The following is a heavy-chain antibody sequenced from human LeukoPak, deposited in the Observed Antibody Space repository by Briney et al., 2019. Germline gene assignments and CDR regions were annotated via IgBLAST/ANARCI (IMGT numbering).Heavy chain of an antibody. V-gene: IGHV3-30*18. Sequence: GGSLRLSCAASGFTFSSYGMHWVRQAPGKGLEWVAVISYDGSNKYYADSVKGRFTISRDNSKNTLYLQMNSLRAEDTAVYYCAKISYDSSGYPGDYWGQGTLVTVPS. CDR1: GFTFSSYG. D-gene: IGHD3-22*01. CDR2: ISYDGSNK. CDR3: AKISYDSSGYPGDY. J-gene: IGHJ4*02.